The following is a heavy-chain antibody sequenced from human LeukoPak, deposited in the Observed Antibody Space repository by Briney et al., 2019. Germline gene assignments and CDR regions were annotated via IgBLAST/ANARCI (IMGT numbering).Heavy chain of an antibody. J-gene: IGHJ3*02. CDR2: IYYSGST. D-gene: IGHD2-15*01. CDR1: GGSISSHY. V-gene: IGHV4-59*11. Sequence: SETLSLTCTVSGGSISSHYWSWIRQPPGKGLEWIGYIYYSGSTNYNPSLKSRVTISVDTSKNQFSLKLSFVTAADTAVYYCARALLSHAFDIWGQGTMVTVSS. CDR3: ARALLSHAFDI.